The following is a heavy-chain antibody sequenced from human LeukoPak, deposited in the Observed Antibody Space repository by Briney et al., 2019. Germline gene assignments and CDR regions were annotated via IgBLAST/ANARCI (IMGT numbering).Heavy chain of an antibody. Sequence: KPSETLSLTCTVSGGSVSSGSYYWSWIRQPPGKGLEWIGYIYYSGSTYYSPSLKSRVTISVDTSKNQFSLKLSSVTAADTAVYYCARDRWGDSSSIDYWGQGTLVTVSS. CDR1: GGSVSSGSYY. V-gene: IGHV4-31*03. CDR2: IYYSGST. D-gene: IGHD6-6*01. J-gene: IGHJ4*02. CDR3: ARDRWGDSSSIDY.